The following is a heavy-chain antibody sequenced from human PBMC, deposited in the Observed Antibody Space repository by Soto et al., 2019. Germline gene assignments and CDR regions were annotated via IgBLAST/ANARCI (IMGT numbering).Heavy chain of an antibody. D-gene: IGHD6-19*01. Sequence: QVQLVESGGGVVQPGRSLRLSCAASGFTISSYAMHGVRQAPGKGLEWVAVISYDGSNKYYADSVKGRFTISRDNSKNTLYLQMNSLRAEDTAVYYCARDRGIAVANDYWGQGTLVTVSS. CDR1: GFTISSYA. V-gene: IGHV3-30-3*01. CDR2: ISYDGSNK. CDR3: ARDRGIAVANDY. J-gene: IGHJ4*02.